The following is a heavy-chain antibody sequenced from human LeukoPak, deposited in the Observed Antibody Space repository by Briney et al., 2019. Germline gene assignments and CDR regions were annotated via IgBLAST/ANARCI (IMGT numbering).Heavy chain of an antibody. CDR1: GGSISSYY. V-gene: IGHV4-59*08. D-gene: IGHD3-9*01. CDR3: ASVDILTGYNFDY. CDR2: IYYSGST. J-gene: IGHJ4*02. Sequence: NPSETLSLTCTVSGGSISSYYWSWIRQPPGKGLEWVGYIYYSGSTNYNPSLKSRVTISVDTSKNQFSLKLSSVTAADTAVYYCASVDILTGYNFDYWGQGTLVTVSS.